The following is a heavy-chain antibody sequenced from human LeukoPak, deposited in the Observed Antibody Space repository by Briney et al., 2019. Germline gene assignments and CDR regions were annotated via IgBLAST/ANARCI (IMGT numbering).Heavy chain of an antibody. V-gene: IGHV3-23*01. D-gene: IGHD1-26*01. Sequence: GGSLRLSCAASGFTFNNYAMTWVRQAPGKGLEWVSAISPSGGITYYADSVKGRFTMSRDSSKNTLYLQMNSLRAEDTAIYYCAKGLSGNYGLNYYYCGLDDWGQGTTVTVSS. CDR3: AKGLSGNYGLNYYYCGLDD. CDR1: GFTFNNYA. CDR2: ISPSGGIT. J-gene: IGHJ6*02.